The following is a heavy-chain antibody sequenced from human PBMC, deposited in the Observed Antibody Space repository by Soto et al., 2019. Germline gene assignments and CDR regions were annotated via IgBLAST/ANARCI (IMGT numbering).Heavy chain of an antibody. CDR3: AVGRQHLHHCFYDMDV. Sequence: GGSLRLSCAASGFTFSSYDMDWVRQAPGKGLEWVTFISCDKHHADSVKGRFTFSRDISKSTLCLQSSSLTAEDTTVHSCAVGRQHLHHCFYDMDVWGQGTTVTVSS. J-gene: IGHJ6*02. CDR1: GFTFSSYD. D-gene: IGHD1-1*01. CDR2: ISCDK. V-gene: IGHV3-30*02.